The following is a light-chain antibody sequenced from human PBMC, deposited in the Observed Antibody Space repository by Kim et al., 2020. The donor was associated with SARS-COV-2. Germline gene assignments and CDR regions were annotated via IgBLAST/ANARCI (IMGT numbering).Light chain of an antibody. V-gene: IGLV6-57*03. CDR3: QSGRL. J-gene: IGLJ2*01. CDR2: EDK. CDR1: GGRIASNF. Sequence: GSPGKTLTMSWPRSGGRIASNFVQWYQQRPGSAPTSVIYEDKQRPSWVPGRFSGSIDDSSNSASLTISGLKTEDEADYYCQSGRLFGGGTQLTVL.